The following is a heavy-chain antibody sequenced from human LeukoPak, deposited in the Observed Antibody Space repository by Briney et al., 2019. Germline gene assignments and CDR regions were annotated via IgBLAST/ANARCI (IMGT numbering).Heavy chain of an antibody. D-gene: IGHD6-19*01. J-gene: IGHJ4*02. CDR3: AWDSRGWYRDIGD. CDR2: SSGSGTTT. Sequence: GGSLRLSCAASGFTLSNYEMNWVRQAPGKGLEWLSYSSGSGTTTHYADSVKGRFTVSRDNAKNSLYLQMDSLRVEDTAVYYCAWDSRGWYRDIGDWGQGTLVTVSS. V-gene: IGHV3-48*03. CDR1: GFTLSNYE.